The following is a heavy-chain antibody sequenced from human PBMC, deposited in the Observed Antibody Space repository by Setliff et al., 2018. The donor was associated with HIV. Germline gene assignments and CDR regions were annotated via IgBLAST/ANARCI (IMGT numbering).Heavy chain of an antibody. CDR2: IHYNEKT. D-gene: IGHD1-1*01. J-gene: IGHJ5*01. CDR1: GGSASNSRYY. Sequence: PSETLSLTCTVSGGSASNSRYYWAWIRQPPGKGLEYIGSIHYNEKTYYNPSLKSRVTISIDTSKNQFSLKLSSVTAADTAVYYCATDTSISWFYHWGQGTLVTVSS. CDR3: ATDTSISWFYH. V-gene: IGHV4-39*07.